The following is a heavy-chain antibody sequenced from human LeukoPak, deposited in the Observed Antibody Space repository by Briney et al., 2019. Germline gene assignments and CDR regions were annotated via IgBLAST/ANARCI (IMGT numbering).Heavy chain of an antibody. V-gene: IGHV4-34*01. CDR2: INHSGST. Sequence: SETLSLTCAVYGGSFSGYYRSWIRQPPGKGLEWIGEINHSGSTNYNPSLKSRVTISVDTSKNQFSLKLSSVTAADTAVYYCARESQSSGWLDYWGQGTLVTVSS. J-gene: IGHJ4*02. D-gene: IGHD6-19*01. CDR1: GGSFSGYY. CDR3: ARESQSSGWLDY.